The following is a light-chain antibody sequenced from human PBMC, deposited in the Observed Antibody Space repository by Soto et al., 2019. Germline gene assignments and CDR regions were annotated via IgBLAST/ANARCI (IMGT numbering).Light chain of an antibody. J-gene: IGLJ1*01. CDR3: CSHAGSSTYV. Sequence: LTQPASVSGSPGQSITISCTGTSSVVGSYNLVSWYQQHPGKAPKLMIYEVSKRPSGVSNRFSGSKSGNTASLTISGLQAEDEADYYCCSHAGSSTYVFGTGNKVTVL. V-gene: IGLV2-23*02. CDR1: SSVVGSYNL. CDR2: EVS.